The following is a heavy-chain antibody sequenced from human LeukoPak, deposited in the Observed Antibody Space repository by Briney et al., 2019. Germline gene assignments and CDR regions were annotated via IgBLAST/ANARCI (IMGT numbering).Heavy chain of an antibody. D-gene: IGHD6-13*01. J-gene: IGHJ6*03. Sequence: PSETLSLTCAVSGYSISSGHYWGWIRQPPGKGLEWIGSIYHSGSTYYNPSLKSRVTISVDTSKNQFSLKLSSVTAADTAVYYCARDRRIAAAGDYYMDVWGKGTTVTVSS. V-gene: IGHV4-38-2*02. CDR3: ARDRRIAAAGDYYMDV. CDR2: IYHSGST. CDR1: GYSISSGHY.